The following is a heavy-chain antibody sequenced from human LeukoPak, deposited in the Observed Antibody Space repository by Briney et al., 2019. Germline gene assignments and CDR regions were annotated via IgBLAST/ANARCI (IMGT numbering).Heavy chain of an antibody. D-gene: IGHD3-10*01. CDR3: AKASRLLHGSGSYPGYFDY. CDR1: GFTFSSYA. Sequence: GGSLRLSCAASGFTFSSYAMSWVRQAPGKGLEWVSAISGSGGSTYYADSVKGRFTISRDNSKNTLYLQMNSLRAEDTAVYYCAKASRLLHGSGSYPGYFDYWGQGALVTVS. CDR2: ISGSGGST. V-gene: IGHV3-23*01. J-gene: IGHJ4*02.